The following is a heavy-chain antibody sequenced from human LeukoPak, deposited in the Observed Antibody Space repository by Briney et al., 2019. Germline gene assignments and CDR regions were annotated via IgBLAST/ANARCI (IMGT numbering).Heavy chain of an antibody. V-gene: IGHV3-20*04. CDR2: INWNGVST. CDR3: AREDGFCSGGSCYQH. Sequence: GGSLRLSCAASGFTFDDYGMSWVRQGPGKGLEWVSFINWNGVSTDYADSVKGRFTISRDNAKNSLFLQMNSLRAEDTAFYYCAREDGFCSGGSCYQHWGQGTLATVSS. J-gene: IGHJ1*01. D-gene: IGHD2-15*01. CDR1: GFTFDDYG.